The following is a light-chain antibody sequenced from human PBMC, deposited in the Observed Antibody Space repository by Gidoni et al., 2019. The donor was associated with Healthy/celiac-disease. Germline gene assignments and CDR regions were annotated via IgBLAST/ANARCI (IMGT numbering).Light chain of an antibody. CDR2: AAS. J-gene: IGKJ4*01. CDR3: QQLQY. Sequence: DIQLTQSPSFLSASVGDRVTITCLASQGISSDLAWYQQKPGKAPKLLTYAASTLQSGVPSRFSGSGAGTEFTLTISSLQPEDFATYYCQQLQYFGGGTKVEIK. CDR1: QGISSD. V-gene: IGKV1-9*01.